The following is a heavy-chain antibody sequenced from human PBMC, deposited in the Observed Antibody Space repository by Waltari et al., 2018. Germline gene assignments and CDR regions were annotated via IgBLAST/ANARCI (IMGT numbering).Heavy chain of an antibody. D-gene: IGHD3-9*01. V-gene: IGHV3-23*01. Sequence: VHGGGSLRLSCAASGFTFSSYAMSWVRQAPGKGLEWVSTISGSGGSTYYADSVKGRFTISRDNSKNSLYLQMNSLKTEDTAVYYCARAAVRYFDWLLDYWGQGTLVTISS. J-gene: IGHJ4*02. CDR1: GFTFSSYA. CDR2: ISGSGGST. CDR3: ARAAVRYFDWLLDY.